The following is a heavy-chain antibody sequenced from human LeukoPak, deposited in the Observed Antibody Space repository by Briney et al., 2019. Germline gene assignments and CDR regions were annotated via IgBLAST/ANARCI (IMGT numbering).Heavy chain of an antibody. CDR3: ARYIKGLYSSGIDY. D-gene: IGHD6-19*01. J-gene: IGHJ4*02. Sequence: GGSLRLSCAASGFTFDNYGMHWVRQAPGKGLEWVAIISYDGSDKYYADSVKGRFTISRDNSKNTLYLQMNSLRAEDTAVYYCARYIKGLYSSGIDYWGQGTLVTVSS. CDR2: ISYDGSDK. CDR1: GFTFDNYG. V-gene: IGHV3-30*03.